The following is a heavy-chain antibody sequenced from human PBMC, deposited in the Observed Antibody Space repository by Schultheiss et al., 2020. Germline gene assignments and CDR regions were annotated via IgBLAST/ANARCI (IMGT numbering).Heavy chain of an antibody. CDR1: GFTFSSYG. J-gene: IGHJ4*02. D-gene: IGHD4/OR15-4a*01. V-gene: IGHV3-48*02. CDR2: ISSSSSTI. Sequence: GGSLRLSCAASGFTFSSYGMHWVRQAPGKGLEWVSSISSSSSTIYYADSVKGRFTISRDNAKNSLYLQMNSLRDEDTAVYYCARDDSPNYGSTFPDYWGQGTLVTVSS. CDR3: ARDDSPNYGSTFPDY.